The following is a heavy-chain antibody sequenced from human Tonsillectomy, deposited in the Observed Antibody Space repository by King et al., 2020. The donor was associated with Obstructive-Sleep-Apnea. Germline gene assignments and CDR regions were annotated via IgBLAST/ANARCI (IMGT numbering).Heavy chain of an antibody. CDR1: GHYISSGYY. V-gene: IGHV4-38-2*02. CDR3: AREGGRLVAGTWEPINFDY. J-gene: IGHJ4*02. D-gene: IGHD6-19*01. Sequence: VQLQESGPGLVKPSETLSLTCTVSGHYISSGYYWGWIRQAPGKGLEWIATFHHGMTPHYNPSLKGRVTISADTSKNQFSLELNSVTAAATAVYYCAREGGRLVAGTWEPINFDYWGQGTLVTVSS. CDR2: FHHGMTP.